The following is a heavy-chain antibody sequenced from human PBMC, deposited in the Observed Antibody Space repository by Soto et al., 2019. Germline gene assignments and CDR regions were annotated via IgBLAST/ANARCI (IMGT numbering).Heavy chain of an antibody. V-gene: IGHV1-3*01. CDR3: ARVYPGSYGGLDY. CDR2: INAGNGNK. D-gene: IGHD1-26*01. Sequence: ASVKVSCKASGYTFTSYAMHWVRQAPGQRLEWMGWINAGNGNKKYSPKFQGRVTITRDTSASTAYMELSSLRSEDTAVNYCARVYPGSYGGLDYWGQGTLVTVSS. CDR1: GYTFTSYA. J-gene: IGHJ4*02.